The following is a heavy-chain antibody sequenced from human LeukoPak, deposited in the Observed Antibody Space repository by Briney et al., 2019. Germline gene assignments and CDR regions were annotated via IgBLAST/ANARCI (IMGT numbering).Heavy chain of an antibody. J-gene: IGHJ6*02. CDR1: GYTLTELS. CDR2: FDPEDGET. Sequence: ASVKVSCRVSGYTLTELSMHWVRQAPGKGLEWMGGFDPEDGETIYAQKFQGRVTMTEDTSTDTAYMELSSLRSEDTAVYYCATIAAAGPPYYYGMDVWGQGTTVTVSS. CDR3: ATIAAAGPPYYYGMDV. V-gene: IGHV1-24*01. D-gene: IGHD6-13*01.